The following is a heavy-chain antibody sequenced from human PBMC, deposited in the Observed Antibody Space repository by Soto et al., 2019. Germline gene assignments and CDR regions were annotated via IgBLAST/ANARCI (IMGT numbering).Heavy chain of an antibody. J-gene: IGHJ3*02. V-gene: IGHV5-51*03. CDR1: GYSFTSYW. Sequence: EVQLVQSGAEVKKPGESLKISCKGSGYSFTSYWIGWVRQMPGKGLEWMGIIYPGDSDTRYSPSFQGQVTISADKSISTAYLQWSSLKASDTAMYYCARLNYDSSGSYDAFDIWGQGTMVTVSS. CDR2: IYPGDSDT. D-gene: IGHD3-22*01. CDR3: ARLNYDSSGSYDAFDI.